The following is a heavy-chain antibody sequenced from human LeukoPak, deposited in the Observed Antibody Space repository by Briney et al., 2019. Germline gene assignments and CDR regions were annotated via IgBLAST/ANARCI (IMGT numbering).Heavy chain of an antibody. D-gene: IGHD3-10*01. CDR3: ARAKYYYGSGSYYSDY. CDR1: GYTFTSYG. J-gene: IGHJ4*02. V-gene: IGHV1-18*01. CDR2: ISAYNGNT. Sequence: GASVKVSCKASGYTFTSYGISWVRQAPGQGLEWMGWISAYNGNTNYAQKLQGRVTMTTDTSTSTAYMELRSLRSDDTAVYYCARAKYYYGSGSYYSDYWGQGTLVTVSS.